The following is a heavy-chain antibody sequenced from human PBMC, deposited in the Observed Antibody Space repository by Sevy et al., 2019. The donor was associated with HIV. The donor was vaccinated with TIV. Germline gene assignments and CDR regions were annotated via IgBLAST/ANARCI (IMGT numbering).Heavy chain of an antibody. Sequence: AESLSLTCTVSGGSISSGNYYWHWIRQPPGKGVEWIGYISYTGNTYYNPSLKSPVTISVDTSNNQFSLRLTSVTAADTAVYYCARYATEYTSSSVWFDPWGQGTLVTVSS. CDR2: ISYTGNT. D-gene: IGHD6-6*01. CDR3: ARYATEYTSSSVWFDP. V-gene: IGHV4-30-4*01. CDR1: GGSISSGNYY. J-gene: IGHJ5*02.